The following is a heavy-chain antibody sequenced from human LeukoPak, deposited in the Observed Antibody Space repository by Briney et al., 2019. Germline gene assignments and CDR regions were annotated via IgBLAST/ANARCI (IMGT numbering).Heavy chain of an antibody. CDR3: AREVDYYFDY. CDR1: GGSISSGGYS. CDR2: IYHSGGT. J-gene: IGHJ4*02. V-gene: IGHV4-30-2*01. Sequence: SETLSLTCAVSGGSISSGGYSWSWIRQPPGKGLEWIGYIYHSGGTYYNPSLKSRVTISVDRSKNQFSLKLSSVTAADTAVYYCAREVDYYFDYWGQGTLVTVSS.